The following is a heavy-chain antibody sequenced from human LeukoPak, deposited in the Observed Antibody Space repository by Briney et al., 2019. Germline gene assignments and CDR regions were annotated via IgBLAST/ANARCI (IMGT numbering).Heavy chain of an antibody. CDR3: AKGRLLPYYIDY. J-gene: IGHJ4*02. CDR2: IYSGGST. Sequence: GGSLRLSCAASGFTVSSNYMSWVRQAPEKGLEWVSVIYSGGSTYYADSVKGRFTISRDNSKNTLYLQMNSLRAEDTAVYYCAKGRLLPYYIDYWGQGTLVTVSS. CDR1: GFTVSSNY. V-gene: IGHV3-53*01. D-gene: IGHD3-22*01.